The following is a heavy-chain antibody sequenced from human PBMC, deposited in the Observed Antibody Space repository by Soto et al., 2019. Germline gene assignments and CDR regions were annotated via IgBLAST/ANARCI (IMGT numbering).Heavy chain of an antibody. D-gene: IGHD5-12*01. CDR1: GASLGGFH. Sequence: SETLSLTCAIYGASLGGFHWTWLRQAPGKGLEWIGELIHGGSTNYNPSLKGRVSFSLDTSKNQFSLHLMSVTAADTAVYYCARDSVVATLDYYGMDVWGQGTTVTVSS. J-gene: IGHJ6*02. CDR3: ARDSVVATLDYYGMDV. CDR2: LIHGGST. V-gene: IGHV4-34*12.